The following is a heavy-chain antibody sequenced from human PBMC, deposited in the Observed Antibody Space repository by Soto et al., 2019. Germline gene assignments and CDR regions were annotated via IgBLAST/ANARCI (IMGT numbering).Heavy chain of an antibody. J-gene: IGHJ6*03. Sequence: EVQPVESGGGLVQPGGSLRLSCAASGFTFSSYAMHWVRQAPGKGLEYVSAISSNGGSTYYANSVKGRFTISRDNSKNTLYLQMGSLRAEDMAVYYCARVGGSGSYYYYYMDVWGKGTTVTVSS. CDR3: ARVGGSGSYYYYYMDV. D-gene: IGHD3-10*01. V-gene: IGHV3-64*01. CDR1: GFTFSSYA. CDR2: ISSNGGST.